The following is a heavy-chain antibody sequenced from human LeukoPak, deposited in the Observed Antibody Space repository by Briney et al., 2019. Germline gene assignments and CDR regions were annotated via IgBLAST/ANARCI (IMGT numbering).Heavy chain of an antibody. CDR3: AREPQIAAAGYYYVDY. V-gene: IGHV4-59*01. J-gene: IGHJ4*02. D-gene: IGHD6-13*01. CDR2: IYYSGST. CDR1: GGSISSYY. Sequence: PSETLSLTCTVSGGSISSYYWSWIRQPPGKGLEWIGYIYYSGSTNYNPSLESRVTISVDTSKNQFSLKLSSVTAADTAVYYCAREPQIAAAGYYYVDYWGQGTLVTVSS.